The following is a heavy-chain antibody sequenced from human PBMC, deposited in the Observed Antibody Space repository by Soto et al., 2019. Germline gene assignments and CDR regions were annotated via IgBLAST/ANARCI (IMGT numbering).Heavy chain of an antibody. J-gene: IGHJ6*02. CDR2: IGGARSTAI. CDR1: GFTFSNYN. Sequence: GGSLRLSCAASGFTFSNYNMNWVRQAPGKGLEWVSHIGGARSTAIYYTDSVKGRFTISRDNAENSLFLQMNSLRDEDTAVYYCARDFGYDDVWGQGTTVTVSS. V-gene: IGHV3-48*02. CDR3: ARDFGYDDV. D-gene: IGHD3-22*01.